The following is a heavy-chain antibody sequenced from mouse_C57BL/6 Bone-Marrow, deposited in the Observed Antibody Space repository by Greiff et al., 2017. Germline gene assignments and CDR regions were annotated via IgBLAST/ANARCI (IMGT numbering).Heavy chain of an antibody. J-gene: IGHJ2*01. CDR2: IYPRSGNN. CDR1: GYTFTSYG. V-gene: IGHV1-81*01. Sequence: QVQLQQSGAELARPGASVKLSCKASGYTFTSYGISWVKQRTGQGLEWIGEIYPRSGNNYYNEKFKGKATLTADKSSSTAYTELRTLTSEDSAVYFCAREGFRPPIDYWGQGTTLTVSS. CDR3: AREGFRPPIDY.